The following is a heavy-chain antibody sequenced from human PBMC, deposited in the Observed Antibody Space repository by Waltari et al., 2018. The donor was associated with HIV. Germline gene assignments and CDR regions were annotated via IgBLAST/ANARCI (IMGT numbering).Heavy chain of an antibody. Sequence: EMQLLESGGGLVQPGGSLRLSCAASGSTFSSYAMHWVRQAPGKGLGWVEGISDSTGRTYYGDSVEVRFTIYRDNSKNALYLQMSSLRVEDTAIYYCAKDEAGAGSPEVWFDPWGQGTLVTVSS. J-gene: IGHJ5*02. CDR3: AKDEAGAGSPEVWFDP. V-gene: IGHV3-23*01. CDR2: ISDSTGRT. D-gene: IGHD6-13*01. CDR1: GSTFSSYA.